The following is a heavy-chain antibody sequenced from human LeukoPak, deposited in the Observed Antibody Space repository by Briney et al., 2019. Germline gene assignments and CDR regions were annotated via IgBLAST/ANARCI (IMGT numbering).Heavy chain of an antibody. D-gene: IGHD1-26*01. CDR3: AKDPIVGASGDY. CDR1: GFTFSSYG. J-gene: IGHJ4*02. Sequence: GGSLRLSCAASGFTFSSYGMHWVRQAPGKGLEWVAVIWYDGSNKYYADSVKGRFTISRDNSKNTLYLQMNSLRAEDTAVYYCAKDPIVGASGDYWGQGTLVTVSS. V-gene: IGHV3-33*06. CDR2: IWYDGSNK.